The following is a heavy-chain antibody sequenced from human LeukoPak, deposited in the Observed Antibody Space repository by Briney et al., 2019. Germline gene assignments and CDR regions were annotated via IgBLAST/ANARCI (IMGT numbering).Heavy chain of an antibody. D-gene: IGHD5-12*01. CDR2: ISGSGGTT. CDR1: GFTFSNYA. J-gene: IGHJ4*02. CDR3: AKDRSGYDSVFDY. Sequence: GGSLRLSCAASGFTFSNYAMSWVRQAPGKGLEWVSAISGSGGTTYHADSVRGRFTISRDNSKNTLYLQMNSLRAEDTAVYYCAKDRSGYDSVFDYWGQGTLVTVSS. V-gene: IGHV3-23*01.